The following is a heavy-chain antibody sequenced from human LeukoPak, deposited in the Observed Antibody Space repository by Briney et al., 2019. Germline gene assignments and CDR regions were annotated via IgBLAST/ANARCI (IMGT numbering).Heavy chain of an antibody. V-gene: IGHV3-74*01. CDR3: AKDRRGGSYFDY. CDR1: GFTFSSYW. CDR2: SNSGGSST. D-gene: IGHD3-16*01. J-gene: IGHJ4*02. Sequence: GGSLRLSCAASGFTFSSYWMHWVRQAPGKGLVWVSRSNSGGSSTNYADSVKGRFTISRDNAKNTLYLQMNSLRAEDTALYYCAKDRRGGSYFDYWGQGTLVTVSS.